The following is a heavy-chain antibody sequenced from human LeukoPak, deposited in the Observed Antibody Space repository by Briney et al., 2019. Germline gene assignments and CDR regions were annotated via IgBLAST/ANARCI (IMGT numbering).Heavy chain of an antibody. Sequence: PGRSLRLSCAASGFTFGDYAMHWVRQAPGKGLEWVSGISWNSGSIGYADSVKGRFTISRDNAKNSLYLQMNSLRAEDMALYYCAKAGYSSGWYGSAFDIWGQGTMVTVSS. D-gene: IGHD6-19*01. CDR1: GFTFGDYA. CDR2: ISWNSGSI. V-gene: IGHV3-9*03. CDR3: AKAGYSSGWYGSAFDI. J-gene: IGHJ3*02.